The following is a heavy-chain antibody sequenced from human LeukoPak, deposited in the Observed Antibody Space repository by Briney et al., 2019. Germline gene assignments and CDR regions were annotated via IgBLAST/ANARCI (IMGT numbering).Heavy chain of an antibody. Sequence: ASVKVSCKASGYTFTSYAMHWVRQAPGQRLEWMGWINVGNGNTKYSQKFQGRVTITRDTSASTAYMELSSLRSEDTAVYYCARGDSGYCSGGSCRRNWFDPWGQGTLVTVSS. V-gene: IGHV1-3*01. J-gene: IGHJ5*02. CDR2: INVGNGNT. D-gene: IGHD2-15*01. CDR3: ARGDSGYCSGGSCRRNWFDP. CDR1: GYTFTSYA.